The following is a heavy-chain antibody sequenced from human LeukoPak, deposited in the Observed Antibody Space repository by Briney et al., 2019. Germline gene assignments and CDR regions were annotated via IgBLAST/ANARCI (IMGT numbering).Heavy chain of an antibody. CDR3: ARGDTVRYSSSWPIDY. CDR1: GYTFSSFD. CDR2: IIPIFGTA. V-gene: IGHV1-69*13. D-gene: IGHD6-13*01. Sequence: GASVKVSCKASGYTFSSFDISWVRQAPGQGLEWMGGIIPIFGTANYAQKFQGRVTITADESTSTAYMELSSLRSEDTAVYYCARGDTVRYSSSWPIDYWGQGTLVTVSS. J-gene: IGHJ4*02.